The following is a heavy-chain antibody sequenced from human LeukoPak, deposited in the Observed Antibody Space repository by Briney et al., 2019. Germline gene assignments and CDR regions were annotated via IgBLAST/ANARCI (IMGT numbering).Heavy chain of an antibody. CDR1: GFTFGNDA. CDR2: ISDAGDRT. V-gene: IGHV3-23*01. J-gene: IGHJ4*02. D-gene: IGHD6-19*01. CDR3: AKDRSVAVTNTDGYFDY. Sequence: GGSLRLSCAASGFTFGNDAMNWVRRAPGKGLEWVSGISDAGDRTYYAASVKGRFTISRDNSKNTLYLQMNSLRAEDTAIYFCAKDRSVAVTNTDGYFDYWGQGTLVTVSS.